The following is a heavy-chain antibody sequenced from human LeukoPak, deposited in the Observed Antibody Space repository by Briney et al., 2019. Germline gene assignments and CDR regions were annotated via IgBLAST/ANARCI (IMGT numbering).Heavy chain of an antibody. CDR2: INHSGST. CDR1: GGSFSGYY. V-gene: IGHV4-34*01. Sequence: SETLSLTCAVYGGSFSGYYWSWIRQPPGKGLEWIGEINHSGSTNYNPSLKSRVTISVDTSKNQFSLKLSSVTAADTAVYYCARVRYSYGYWGQGTLVTVSS. D-gene: IGHD5-18*01. CDR3: ARVRYSYGY. J-gene: IGHJ4*02.